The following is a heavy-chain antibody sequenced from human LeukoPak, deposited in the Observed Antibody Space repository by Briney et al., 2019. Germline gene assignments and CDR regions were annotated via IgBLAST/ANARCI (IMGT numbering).Heavy chain of an antibody. CDR1: GFTVSSNH. CDR3: ARDPAYSSGWYSDY. Sequence: GGSLRLSCAASGFTVSSNHMSWVRQAPGKGLEWVSHISSSSRYISSSSSYTEYADSVKGRFTISRDNAKNSLYLQMNSLTAEDTALYYCARDPAYSSGWYSDYWGQGTLVTVSS. D-gene: IGHD6-19*01. V-gene: IGHV3-11*06. CDR2: ISSSSSYT. J-gene: IGHJ4*02.